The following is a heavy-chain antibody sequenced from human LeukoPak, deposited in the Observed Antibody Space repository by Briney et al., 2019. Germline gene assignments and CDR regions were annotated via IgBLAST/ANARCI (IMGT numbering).Heavy chain of an antibody. CDR2: ISAYNGNT. V-gene: IGHV1-18*01. CDR1: GYTFISYG. Sequence: ASVKVSCKASGYTFISYGISWVRQAPGQGLEWMGWISAYNGNTNYAQKLQGRVTMTTDTSTSTAYMELRSLRSDDAAVYYCARGDTAFSPYYFDYWGQGTLVTVSS. CDR3: ARGDTAFSPYYFDY. J-gene: IGHJ4*02. D-gene: IGHD5-18*01.